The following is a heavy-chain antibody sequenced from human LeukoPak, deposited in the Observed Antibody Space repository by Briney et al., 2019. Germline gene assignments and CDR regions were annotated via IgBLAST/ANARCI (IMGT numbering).Heavy chain of an antibody. CDR2: INSDGSST. CDR1: GFTFSSYW. CDR3: ARDGVSSWPYYYYYYMDV. D-gene: IGHD6-13*01. Sequence: PGGSLRLSCAASGFTFSSYWIHWVRQAPGKGLVWVSGINSDGSSTTYADSVKGRFTISRDNAKNTLYLQMNSLRAEDTAVYYCARDGVSSWPYYYYYYMDVWGKGTTVTVSS. J-gene: IGHJ6*03. V-gene: IGHV3-74*01.